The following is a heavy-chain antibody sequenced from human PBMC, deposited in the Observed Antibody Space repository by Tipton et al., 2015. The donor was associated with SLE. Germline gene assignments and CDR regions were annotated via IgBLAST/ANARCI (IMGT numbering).Heavy chain of an antibody. V-gene: IGHV3-33*08. D-gene: IGHD2-2*03. J-gene: IGHJ4*02. CDR2: IWYDGSNK. CDR1: GFTFSSYG. Sequence: SLRLSCAASGFTFSSYGMHWVRQAPGKGLEWVAVIWYDGSNKYYADSVKGRFTISRDNAKNSAYLEMDSLTVEDTAVYYCARATWITDYWGQGTLVTVSS. CDR3: ARATWITDY.